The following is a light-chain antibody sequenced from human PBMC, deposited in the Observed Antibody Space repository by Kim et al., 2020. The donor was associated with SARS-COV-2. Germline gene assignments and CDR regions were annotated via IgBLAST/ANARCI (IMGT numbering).Light chain of an antibody. CDR2: QNS. V-gene: IGLV3-1*01. CDR3: QAWDSTTVV. Sequence: SYELTRPPSVSVSPGQTATITCSGDKLGDKYVCWYQQKPGQSPVLVIYQNSKRPSGIPERFSGSNSGNTATLTISGTQTMDEADYYCQAWDSTTVVFGGGTQLTVL. CDR1: KLGDKY. J-gene: IGLJ2*01.